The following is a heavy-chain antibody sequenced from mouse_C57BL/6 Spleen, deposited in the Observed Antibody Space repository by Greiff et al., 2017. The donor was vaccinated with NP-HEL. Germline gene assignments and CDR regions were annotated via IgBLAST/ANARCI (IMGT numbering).Heavy chain of an antibody. CDR3: LITTGDY. J-gene: IGHJ4*01. V-gene: IGHV1-26*01. CDR1: GYTFTDYY. Sequence: EVQLQQSGPELVKPGASVKISCKASGYTFTDYYMNWVKQSHGKSLEWIGDINPNNGGTSYNQKFKGKATLTVDKSSSTAYMELRSLTSEDSAVYYCLITTGDYWGQRTSVTVSS. CDR2: INPNNGGT. D-gene: IGHD1-1*01.